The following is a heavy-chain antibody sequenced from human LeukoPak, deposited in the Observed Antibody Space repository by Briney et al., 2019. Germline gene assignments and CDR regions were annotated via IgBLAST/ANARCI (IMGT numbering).Heavy chain of an antibody. CDR3: ARELAVAGTVYYYYYGMDV. J-gene: IGHJ6*02. Sequence: GGSLRLSCAASGCNFSNYAMTWVRQAPGKGLEWVPTVNSNDRPYYADSVKGRFTISRDNSKNTLYLQMNTLRAEDTAVYYCARELAVAGTVYYYYYGMDVWGQGTTVTVSS. D-gene: IGHD6-19*01. CDR1: GCNFSNYA. V-gene: IGHV3-23*01. CDR2: VNSNDRP.